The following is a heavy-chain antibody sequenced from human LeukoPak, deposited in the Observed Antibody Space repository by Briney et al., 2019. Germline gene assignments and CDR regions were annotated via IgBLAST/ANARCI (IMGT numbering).Heavy chain of an antibody. V-gene: IGHV1-2*02. CDR2: INPNSGGT. J-gene: IGHJ4*02. D-gene: IGHD5-12*01. CDR3: ARGHYIVATMAPDY. Sequence: GASVKVSCKASGYTFTGYYMHWVRQAPGQGLEWMGWINPNSGGTNYAQKFQGRVTMTRDTSISTAYMELSRLRSDDTAVYYCARGHYIVATMAPDYWGQGTLVTVSS. CDR1: GYTFTGYY.